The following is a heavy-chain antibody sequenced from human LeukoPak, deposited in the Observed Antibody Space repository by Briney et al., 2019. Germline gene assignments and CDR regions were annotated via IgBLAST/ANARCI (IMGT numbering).Heavy chain of an antibody. D-gene: IGHD3-3*01. Sequence: GGSLRLSCTGSGFTFSDYWMTWSLQAPGKGLEWVANLRSDGSYKYYVDSVKGRFTISRDNAKMLVYLQMKSLRAEDTAAYYCSRDAYDDASETWGQGTLVTVSS. CDR1: GFTFSDYW. V-gene: IGHV3-7*01. CDR3: SRDAYDDASET. J-gene: IGHJ5*02. CDR2: LRSDGSYK.